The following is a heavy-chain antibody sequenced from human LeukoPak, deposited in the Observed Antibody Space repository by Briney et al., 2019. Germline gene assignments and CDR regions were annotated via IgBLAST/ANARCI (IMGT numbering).Heavy chain of an antibody. V-gene: IGHV1-18*01. J-gene: IGHJ4*02. CDR3: ARTLADYGGISYYIDY. CDR1: GYTFTSYG. D-gene: IGHD4-23*01. Sequence: ASVKVSCKASGYTFTSYGISWLRQAPGQGLEWMGWISPYNGNTNYAQNLQGRVTMTTDTSTSTAYMELRSLTSDDTAAYYCARTLADYGGISYYIDYWGQGTLVTVSS. CDR2: ISPYNGNT.